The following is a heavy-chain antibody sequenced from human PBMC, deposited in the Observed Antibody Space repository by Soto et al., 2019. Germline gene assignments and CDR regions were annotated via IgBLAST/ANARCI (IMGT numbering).Heavy chain of an antibody. CDR1: GLTFSNYA. Sequence: EVQLLESGGGLVQPGGSVRLSCAGSGLTFSNYAMVWVRQAPGKGLEWVSAISGGGGGTYYADSVRGRFSISRDNSKNTLYLQMNSLRAEDTALYYCAKDPNGDYVGAFDGWGPGTMVTVSS. CDR2: ISGGGGGT. D-gene: IGHD4-17*01. J-gene: IGHJ3*01. CDR3: AKDPNGDYVGAFDG. V-gene: IGHV3-23*01.